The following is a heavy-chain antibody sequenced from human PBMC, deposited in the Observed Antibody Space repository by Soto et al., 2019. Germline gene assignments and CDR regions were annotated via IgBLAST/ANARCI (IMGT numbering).Heavy chain of an antibody. Sequence: PGGSLRLSCAASGFTFSSYEMNWVRQAPGKGLEWVSYISSSGSTIYYADSVKGRFTISRDNAKNSLYLQMNGLRAEDTAVYYCARVRIAVVTNHPGDYYGMDVWGQGTTVTVYS. V-gene: IGHV3-48*03. CDR3: ARVRIAVVTNHPGDYYGMDV. CDR2: ISSSGSTI. J-gene: IGHJ6*02. CDR1: GFTFSSYE. D-gene: IGHD2-21*02.